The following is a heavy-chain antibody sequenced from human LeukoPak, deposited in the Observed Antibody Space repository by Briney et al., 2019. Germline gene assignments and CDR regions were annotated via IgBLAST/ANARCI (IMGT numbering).Heavy chain of an antibody. Sequence: GGSLRLSCAASGLTFSSHWMHWVRQAPGKGLVWVSRITNDGSSTTYADSVKGRFTISRDNAKNSLYLQMNSLRAEDTAVYYCAKDRLTYYYYGMDVWGQGTTVTVS. CDR1: GLTFSSHW. J-gene: IGHJ6*02. CDR3: AKDRLTYYYYGMDV. CDR2: ITNDGSST. V-gene: IGHV3-74*01. D-gene: IGHD2-15*01.